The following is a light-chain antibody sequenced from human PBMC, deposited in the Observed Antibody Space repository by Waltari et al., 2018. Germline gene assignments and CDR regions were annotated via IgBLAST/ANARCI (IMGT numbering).Light chain of an antibody. V-gene: IGKV3-20*01. CDR2: AAS. Sequence: EIVLTQSPDILSLSPGDTATLSCRASQSLTVNYLAWYQQKPGQAPRLLIYAASSRATGVPYRFSGSGSGAHFTLAISRLEPEDFAVYYCQQFESAPRTFGQGTKVEIK. CDR3: QQFESAPRT. J-gene: IGKJ1*01. CDR1: QSLTVNY.